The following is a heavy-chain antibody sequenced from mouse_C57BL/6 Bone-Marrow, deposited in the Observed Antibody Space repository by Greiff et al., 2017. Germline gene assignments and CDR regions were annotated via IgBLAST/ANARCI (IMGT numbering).Heavy chain of an antibody. CDR3: ARLDAYLPFYAMDY. J-gene: IGHJ4*01. V-gene: IGHV1-69*01. D-gene: IGHD2-1*01. CDR1: GYTFTSYW. Sequence: QVQLQQPGAELVMPGASVKLSCKASGYTFTSYWMHWVKQRPGQGLEWIGEIDPSESYTNYNQKFKGKSTLTVDKSSSTAYMQLSSLTSEDSAVYYCARLDAYLPFYAMDYWGQGTSVTVSS. CDR2: IDPSESYT.